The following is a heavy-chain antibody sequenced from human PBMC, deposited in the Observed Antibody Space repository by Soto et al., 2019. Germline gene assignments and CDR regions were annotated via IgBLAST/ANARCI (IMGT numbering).Heavy chain of an antibody. CDR2: IYSIGST. CDR3: VGHKHYSNYFDY. J-gene: IGHJ4*02. V-gene: IGHV4-39*01. D-gene: IGHD4-4*01. Sequence: SETLSLTCTVSGGSISTSNYYWAWIRQPPGKGLEWIGSIYSIGSTYYNPSLESRVTISVDTSKNQFSLRLSSVTAADTAVFYCVGHKHYSNYFDYWGQGTLVTVSS. CDR1: GGSISTSNYY.